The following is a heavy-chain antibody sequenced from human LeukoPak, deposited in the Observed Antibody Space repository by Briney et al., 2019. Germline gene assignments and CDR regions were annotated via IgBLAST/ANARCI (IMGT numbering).Heavy chain of an antibody. CDR2: ISDSGGRT. Sequence: GGSLRLSCAASGFTFSSYAMTWVRQAPGKGLEWVSSISDSGGRTYYADSVKGRCTISRDNSKNTLYLQMNSLRAEDTAVYYCARDHFSDGILYDYWGQGTLVTVSS. D-gene: IGHD1-26*01. J-gene: IGHJ4*02. CDR1: GFTFSSYA. V-gene: IGHV3-23*01. CDR3: ARDHFSDGILYDY.